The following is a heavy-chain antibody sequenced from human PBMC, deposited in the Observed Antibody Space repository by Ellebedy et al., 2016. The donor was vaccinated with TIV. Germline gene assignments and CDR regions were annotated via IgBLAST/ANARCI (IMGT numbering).Heavy chain of an antibody. D-gene: IGHD3-16*01. CDR3: ARARGENGEGWDAFDV. J-gene: IGHJ3*01. CDR1: GFTFSNYA. V-gene: IGHV3-23*01. Sequence: GESLKISCAASGFTFSNYAMSWVRQAPGKGLEWVSGFGVSGDSTYYAESVKGRFTCSRDNSKNTLYLQLNSLRADDMALYYCARARGENGEGWDAFDVWGQGTTVTVSS. CDR2: FGVSGDST.